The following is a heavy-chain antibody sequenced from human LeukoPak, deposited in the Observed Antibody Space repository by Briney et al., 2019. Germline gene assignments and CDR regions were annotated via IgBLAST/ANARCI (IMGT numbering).Heavy chain of an antibody. V-gene: IGHV3-15*07. CDR3: VKASSSSPQYNWFDA. D-gene: IGHD6-6*01. CDR1: GFTFNNAW. J-gene: IGHJ5*02. Sequence: PGGSLRLSCAASGFTFNNAWMNWVRQAPGKGLEWVGRIKSKTDGETTDYAAPVKGRFAVSRDDSKNTLFLQMNSLSTEDTALYYCVKASSSSPQYNWFDAWGQGTLSPSPQ. CDR2: IKSKTDGETT.